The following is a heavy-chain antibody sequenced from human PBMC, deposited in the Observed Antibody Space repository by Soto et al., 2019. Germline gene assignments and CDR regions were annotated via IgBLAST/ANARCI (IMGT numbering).Heavy chain of an antibody. D-gene: IGHD2-21*01. V-gene: IGHV4-31*03. J-gene: IGHJ6*02. CDR3: ARDLRLRGFYSMDV. CDR1: GGSISSGGYY. Sequence: QVQLQESGPGLVKPSQTLSLTCTVSGGSISSGGYYWSWIRQHPGKGLEWIGYSYYSGSTGYNPSLECRGTIAEDTYKNQSPLELSSVTAAATAVYYCARDLRLRGFYSMDVWGQGTTVTVSS. CDR2: SYYSGST.